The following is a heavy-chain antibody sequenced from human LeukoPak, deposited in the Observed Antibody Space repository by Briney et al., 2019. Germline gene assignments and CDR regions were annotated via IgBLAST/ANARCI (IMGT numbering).Heavy chain of an antibody. CDR3: ARGGSYYYDSSGYYHDY. J-gene: IGHJ4*02. CDR1: GFSLSNYA. Sequence: GGSLRLSCAASGFSLSNYATSWVRQAPARGPEWVSVIYSGGSTYYADSVKGRFTISRDNSKNTLYLRMNSLRDEDTAVYYCARGGSYYYDSSGYYHDYWGQGTLVTVSS. V-gene: IGHV3-66*01. D-gene: IGHD3-22*01. CDR2: IYSGGST.